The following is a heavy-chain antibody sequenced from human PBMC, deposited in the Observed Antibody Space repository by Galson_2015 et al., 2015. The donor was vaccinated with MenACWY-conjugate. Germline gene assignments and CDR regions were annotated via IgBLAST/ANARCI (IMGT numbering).Heavy chain of an antibody. CDR3: ARLTQLEQWLADY. Sequence: SETLSLTCTVSGGSISSSSYYWGWIRQPPGKGPEWIGSIYYSGSTYYNPSLKSRVTISVDTSKNQFSLKLSSVTAADTAVYYCARLTQLEQWLADYWGQGTLVTVSS. D-gene: IGHD6-19*01. J-gene: IGHJ4*02. CDR2: IYYSGST. CDR1: GGSISSSSYY. V-gene: IGHV4-39*07.